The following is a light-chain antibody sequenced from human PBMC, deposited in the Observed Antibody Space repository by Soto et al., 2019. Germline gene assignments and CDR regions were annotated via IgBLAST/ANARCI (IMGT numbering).Light chain of an antibody. Sequence: EAVLTQSPGTLSLSPGERATLSCRASQSVSASYLAWYQQKPGQAPRLLIYGASSRATAIPDRFSGSGSGTYFTLTISRLEPEDFAVYYCQQYGSSPGLTFGGGTKVEIK. CDR3: QQYGSSPGLT. CDR1: QSVSASY. V-gene: IGKV3-20*01. CDR2: GAS. J-gene: IGKJ4*01.